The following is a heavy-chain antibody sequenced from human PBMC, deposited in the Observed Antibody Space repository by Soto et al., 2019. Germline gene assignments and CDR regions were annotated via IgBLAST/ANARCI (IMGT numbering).Heavy chain of an antibody. V-gene: IGHV1-69*13. CDR2: IIPIFGTA. Sequence: SVKVSCKASGGTFSSYAISWVRQAPGQGLEWMGGIIPIFGTANYAQKFQGRVTITADESTSTAYMELSSLRSEDTAVYYCASAAPADISDWYYFDLWGQGTQVTVSS. CDR3: ASAAPADISDWYYFDL. D-gene: IGHD2-2*01. J-gene: IGHJ4*02. CDR1: GGTFSSYA.